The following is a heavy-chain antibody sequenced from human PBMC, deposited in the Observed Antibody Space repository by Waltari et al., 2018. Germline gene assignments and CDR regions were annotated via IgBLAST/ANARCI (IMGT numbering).Heavy chain of an antibody. Sequence: QLLESGGGLVQPGGSLRLSCVASGFTFSDSAMSWVRQAPGKGLDWVAVIYRSGTTIYADSAKGRFTISRDNSKNTLYLQMNSLRAEDTAVYYCAKDRGVAGSHDYWGQGTLVTVSS. CDR3: AKDRGVAGSHDY. CDR1: GFTFSDSA. CDR2: IYRSGTT. V-gene: IGHV3-23*03. J-gene: IGHJ4*02. D-gene: IGHD6-19*01.